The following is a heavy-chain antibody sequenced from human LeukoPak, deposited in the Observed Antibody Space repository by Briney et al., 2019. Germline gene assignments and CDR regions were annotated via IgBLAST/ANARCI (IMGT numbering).Heavy chain of an antibody. V-gene: IGHV3-74*01. J-gene: IGHJ4*02. CDR2: INPDGSTT. D-gene: IGHD4-17*01. Sequence: QTGGSLRLSCAASGFTFSNYWMHWVRQDPGKGLVWVSFINPDGSTTNYADSVKGRFTISRDNSKNTLYLQMNSLRAEDTAVYYCAKEIWPTVTTPGWTYFDYWGQGALVTVSS. CDR1: GFTFSNYW. CDR3: AKEIWPTVTTPGWTYFDY.